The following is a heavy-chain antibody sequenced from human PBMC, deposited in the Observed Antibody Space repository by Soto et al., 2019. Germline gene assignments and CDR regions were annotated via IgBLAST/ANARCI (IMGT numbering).Heavy chain of an antibody. Sequence: EVQLLESGGGLVQPGGSLRVSCAASGFTFSNYGMNWVRQAPGKGLEWVSGISGGGGSTYYADSVKGRFTISRDNSKNTLYLQMSSLRAEDTAMYYCSKGRSYDRSGYYERDNCGQGTLVTVAS. D-gene: IGHD3-22*01. CDR2: ISGGGGST. CDR3: SKGRSYDRSGYYERDN. V-gene: IGHV3-23*01. J-gene: IGHJ4*02. CDR1: GFTFSNYG.